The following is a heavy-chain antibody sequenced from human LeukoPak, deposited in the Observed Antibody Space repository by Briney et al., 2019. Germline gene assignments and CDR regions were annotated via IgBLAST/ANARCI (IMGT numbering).Heavy chain of an antibody. J-gene: IGHJ4*02. CDR3: LRGSAYHLFDD. V-gene: IGHV4-59*08. CDR2: MYYSGST. Sequence: SETLSLTCTVSGGSISSYYCSWIRQPPGKGLEWIGYMYYSGSTNYNPSLKSRGTISVDTSKNQFSLKLSSVTAADTAATYCLRGSAYHLFDDWGQGTLVTVSS. CDR1: GGSISSYY. D-gene: IGHD2-15*01.